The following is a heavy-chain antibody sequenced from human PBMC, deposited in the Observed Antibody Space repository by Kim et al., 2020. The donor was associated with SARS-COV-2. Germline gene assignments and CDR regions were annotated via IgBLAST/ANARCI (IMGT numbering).Heavy chain of an antibody. CDR2: TSYRSKWYN. CDR3: ARATLRVQHTEIHNWFDP. CDR1: GDSVSSNSAA. D-gene: IGHD1-1*01. V-gene: IGHV6-1*01. J-gene: IGHJ5*02. Sequence: SQTLSLTCAISGDSVSSNSAAWNWIRQSPSRGLEWLGRTSYRSKWYNDYAVSVKSRITINPDTSKNQFSLQLNSVTPEDTAVYYCARATLRVQHTEIHNWFDPCGQGTLVTVSS.